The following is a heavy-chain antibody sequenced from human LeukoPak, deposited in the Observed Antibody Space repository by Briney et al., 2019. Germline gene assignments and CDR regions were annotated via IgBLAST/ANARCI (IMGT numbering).Heavy chain of an antibody. D-gene: IGHD5-24*01. CDR3: ARANSYSGMDV. CDR2: ISAYNGNA. Sequence: ASVRVSCKAAGYTFTSYFISWVRQAPGQGLEWMGWISAYNGNANYAQKFLGRVTMTTDTATSTAYMELWSLRSDDTAVFYCARANSYSGMDVWGQGTPVTVSS. V-gene: IGHV1-18*01. CDR1: GYTFTSYF. J-gene: IGHJ6*02.